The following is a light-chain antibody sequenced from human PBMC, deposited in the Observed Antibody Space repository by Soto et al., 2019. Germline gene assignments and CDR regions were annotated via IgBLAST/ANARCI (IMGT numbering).Light chain of an antibody. J-gene: IGKJ5*01. CDR3: QQTNSFPVT. Sequence: DVQVTQSPSFVSASVGDTVTITCRASQGIGTWLAWYQQKPGKAPNLLIYGASNLQSGVPPRFSGSGLETHFTLTIVSLQPEDFATYFCQQTNSFPVTFGQGTRLEI. CDR2: GAS. CDR1: QGIGTW. V-gene: IGKV1D-12*01.